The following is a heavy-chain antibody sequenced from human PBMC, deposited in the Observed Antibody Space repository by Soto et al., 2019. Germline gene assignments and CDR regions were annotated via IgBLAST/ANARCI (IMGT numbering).Heavy chain of an antibody. V-gene: IGHV1-69*12. CDR1: GGTFSNYS. Sequence: QVQLVQSGAEVKKPGSSVKVSCKASGGTFSNYSISWVRQAPGQGLEWMGGLIPIFGSAHYAQKFQDRVTITADDSTRTAYMELSSLRSDDTAVYFCASLDYDFWSGSPPANAFDIWGQGTMVTVSS. CDR3: ASLDYDFWSGSPPANAFDI. CDR2: LIPIFGSA. D-gene: IGHD3-3*01. J-gene: IGHJ3*02.